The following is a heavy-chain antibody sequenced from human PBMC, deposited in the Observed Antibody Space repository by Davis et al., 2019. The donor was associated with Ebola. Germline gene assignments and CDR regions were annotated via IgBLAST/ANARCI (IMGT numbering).Heavy chain of an antibody. V-gene: IGHV4-59*12. CDR2: IYYSGST. CDR3: ARSTGSWYRDFDY. Sequence: PSETLSLTCAVYGGSFSGYYWSWIRQPPGKGLEWIGYIYYSGSTNYNPSLKSRVTISVDTSKNQLSLKVTSVTAADTAVYYCARSTGSWYRDFDYWGQGTLVTVSS. D-gene: IGHD6-13*01. J-gene: IGHJ4*02. CDR1: GGSFSGYY.